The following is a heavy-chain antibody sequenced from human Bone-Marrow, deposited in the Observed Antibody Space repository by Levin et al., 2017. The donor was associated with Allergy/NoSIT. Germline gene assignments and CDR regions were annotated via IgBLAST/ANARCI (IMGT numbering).Heavy chain of an antibody. Sequence: SQTLSLTCTVSSGSISSGDYYWTWIRQPPGKGLEWIGHIYYSGNSYYNPSLRSRLTISVDTSKNQFSLKLSSVTAADTAVYYCARDTSLSGRDAFDIWGQGTMVTVSS. CDR3: ARDTSLSGRDAFDI. CDR2: IYYSGNS. V-gene: IGHV4-30-4*01. J-gene: IGHJ3*02. D-gene: IGHD5-12*01. CDR1: SGSISSGDYY.